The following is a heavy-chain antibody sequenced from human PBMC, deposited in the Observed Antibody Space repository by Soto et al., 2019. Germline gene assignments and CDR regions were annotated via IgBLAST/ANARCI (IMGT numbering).Heavy chain of an antibody. CDR1: GFTVSSNY. D-gene: IGHD2-2*01. CDR2: IYSGGST. J-gene: IGHJ3*02. V-gene: IGHV3-53*01. CDR3: VRDPPIVVTAAINCGRGIDI. Sequence: GGSLRLSCAASGFTVSSNYMSWVRQAPGKGREWVSVIYSGGSTYYADSVKGRFTISRDNSKNTLYIQMNSLRAEDTAVYYCVRDPPIVVTAAINCGRGIDIWGQGTMVTVSS.